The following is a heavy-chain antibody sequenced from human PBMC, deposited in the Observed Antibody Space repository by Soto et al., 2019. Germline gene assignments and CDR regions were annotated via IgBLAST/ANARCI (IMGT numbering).Heavy chain of an antibody. Sequence: EVQLVESGGGLVQPGGSLRLSCAASGFTFSSYWMSWVRQAAGKGLEWVANIKQYGSEKYYVDSVKGRFTISRDNAKNSLYLQMNSLRAEDTAVYYCARATTVTTLVTWGQGTLVTVSS. CDR2: IKQYGSEK. V-gene: IGHV3-7*01. D-gene: IGHD4-17*01. J-gene: IGHJ5*02. CDR3: ARATTVTTLVT. CDR1: GFTFSSYW.